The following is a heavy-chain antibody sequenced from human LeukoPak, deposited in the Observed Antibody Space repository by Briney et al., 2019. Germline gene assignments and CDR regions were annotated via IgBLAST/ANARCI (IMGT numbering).Heavy chain of an antibody. CDR2: IHISGTT. CDR1: GGSISNYY. J-gene: IGHJ3*02. CDR3: TRIGEGSFDM. Sequence: SETLSLTCTVSGGSISNYYWSWIRQPAGKGLEWIGRIHISGTTNYNPSLKSRVTMSLDTSKNQLSLKMNSMSAADTAVYYCTRIGEGSFDMWGRGTMVTVSS. V-gene: IGHV4-4*07. D-gene: IGHD3-10*01.